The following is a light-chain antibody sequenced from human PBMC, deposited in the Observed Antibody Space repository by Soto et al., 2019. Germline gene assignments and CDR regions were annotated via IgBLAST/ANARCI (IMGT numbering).Light chain of an antibody. CDR2: AAA. CDR3: QQAYGAPPT. Sequence: DIQMTQSPSSLSASVGDRVTITCRASQSITTYLNWYQQTSGEAPKLVIDAAARLQTGVPSRFSGSGSLTDFTLTISSLQPEYFAPYYCQQAYGAPPTFGQGTKVEIK. V-gene: IGKV1-39*01. CDR1: QSITTY. J-gene: IGKJ1*01.